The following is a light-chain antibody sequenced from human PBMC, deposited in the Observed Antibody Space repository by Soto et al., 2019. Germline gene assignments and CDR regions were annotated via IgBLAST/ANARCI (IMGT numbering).Light chain of an antibody. J-gene: IGKJ1*01. V-gene: IGKV1-5*03. CDR3: QNYNSYSRA. CDR2: KAS. Sequence: DIQMTQSPSTLSASVGDRVIITCRASQSVSAWLAWYQQKPGKAPKLQIYKASTLHSGVPSRFRRSGSGTELTLNISSLQPDDFTTNYFQNYNSYSRACGQGTKREIK. CDR1: QSVSAW.